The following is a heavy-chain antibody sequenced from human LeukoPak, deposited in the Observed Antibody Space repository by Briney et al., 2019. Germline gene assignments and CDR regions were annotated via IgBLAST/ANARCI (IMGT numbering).Heavy chain of an antibody. CDR3: AKVDNWKYGHHDF. CDR1: GFTLSSYA. J-gene: IGHJ4*02. D-gene: IGHD1-1*01. V-gene: IGHV3-23*01. Sequence: GGSLRLSCAASGFTLSSYAMSWVRQAPGKGLEWVSAISVSGNTYHADSVKGRFTISRDSSKNTLYLQMNRLRAEDAAVYYCAKVDNWKYGHHDFWGQGTLVTVSS. CDR2: ISVSGNT.